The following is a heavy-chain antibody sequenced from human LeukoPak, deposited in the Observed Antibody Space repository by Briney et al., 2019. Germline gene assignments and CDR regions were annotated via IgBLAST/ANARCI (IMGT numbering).Heavy chain of an antibody. J-gene: IGHJ4*02. CDR2: INPNSGGT. D-gene: IGHD1-7*01. Sequence: ASVKVSCKASGYTFTGDYMHCVRQAPGQGLEWMGGINPNSGGTNYAQKFQGRVTMTRDTSISTAYMELSRLRSDDTAVYYCARGMGTGTTGHLLGYWGQGTLVTASS. V-gene: IGHV1-2*02. CDR3: ARGMGTGTTGHLLGY. CDR1: GYTFTGDY.